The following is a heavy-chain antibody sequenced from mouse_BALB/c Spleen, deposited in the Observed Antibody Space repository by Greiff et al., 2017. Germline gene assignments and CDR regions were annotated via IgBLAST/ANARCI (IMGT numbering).Heavy chain of an antibody. CDR1: GFTFSDYY. CDR3: ARDAPYGNSFAY. D-gene: IGHD2-1*01. CDR2: ISDGGSYT. V-gene: IGHV5-4*02. J-gene: IGHJ3*01. Sequence: EVQLVESGGGLVKPGGSLKLSCAPSGFTFSDYYMYWVRQTPEKRLEWVATISDGGSYTYYPDSVKGRFTISRDNAKNNLYLQMSSLKSEDTAMYYCARDAPYGNSFAYWGQGTLVTVSA.